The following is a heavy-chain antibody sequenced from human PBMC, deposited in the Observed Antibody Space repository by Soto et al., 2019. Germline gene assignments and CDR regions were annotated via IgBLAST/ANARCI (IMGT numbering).Heavy chain of an antibody. CDR2: IYYSGST. CDR1: GGSISSGGYY. D-gene: IGHD1-20*01. J-gene: IGHJ6*02. V-gene: IGHV4-31*03. CDR3: ARDIISTGARGMDV. Sequence: KPSETLSLTCTVSGGSISSGGYYWSWIRQHPGKGLEWIGYIYYSGSTYYNPSLKSRVTISVDTSKNQFSLKLSSVTAADTAVYYCARDIISTGARGMDVWGQGTTVTVSS.